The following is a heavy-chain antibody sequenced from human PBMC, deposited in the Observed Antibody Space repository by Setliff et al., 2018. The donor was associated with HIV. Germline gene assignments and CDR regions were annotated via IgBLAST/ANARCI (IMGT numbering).Heavy chain of an antibody. CDR2: SVVGSSNT. V-gene: IGHV1-58*02. CDR3: SASVGKEGYYYYYMDV. Sequence: SVKVSCKASRFIFTRSAMQWVRQARGQRLEWIGWSVVGSSNTNYAQKFQDRVTITRDTSTSTAYMELISLKYEDTAVYYWSASVGKEGYYYYYMDVWGKGTSVTVSS. D-gene: IGHD2-15*01. J-gene: IGHJ6*03. CDR1: RFIFTRSA.